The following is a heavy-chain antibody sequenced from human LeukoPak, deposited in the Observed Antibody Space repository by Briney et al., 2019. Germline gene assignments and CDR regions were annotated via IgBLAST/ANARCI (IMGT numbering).Heavy chain of an antibody. CDR3: TRARGYPSPYYMDV. CDR1: GFIFGDYA. D-gene: IGHD1-1*01. J-gene: IGHJ6*03. CDR2: IRSKAYGGTI. V-gene: IGHV3-49*04. Sequence: GGSLRLSCTASGFIFGDYAMSWVRQAPGKGLEWVGFIRSKAYGGTIEYAASVKGRFTISRDDSKSIAYLQMNSLKTEDTAVYYCTRARGYPSPYYMDVWGKGTTVTVSS.